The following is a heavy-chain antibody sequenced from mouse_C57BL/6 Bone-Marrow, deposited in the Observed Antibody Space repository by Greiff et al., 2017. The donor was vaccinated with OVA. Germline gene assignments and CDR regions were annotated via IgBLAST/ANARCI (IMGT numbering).Heavy chain of an antibody. D-gene: IGHD3-1*01. CDR2: ISDGGSYT. CDR3: ARGPPIAAPRYFDY. V-gene: IGHV5-4*03. J-gene: IGHJ2*01. CDR1: GFTFSSYA. Sequence: EVMLVESGGGLVKPGGSLKLSCAASGFTFSSYAMSWVRQTPEKRLEWVATISDGGSYTYYPDNVKGRFTISRDNAKNNLYLQMSHLKSEDTAMYYCARGPPIAAPRYFDYWGQGTTLTVSS.